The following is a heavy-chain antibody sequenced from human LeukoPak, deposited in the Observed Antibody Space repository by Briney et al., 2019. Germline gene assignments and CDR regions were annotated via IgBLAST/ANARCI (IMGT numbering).Heavy chain of an antibody. J-gene: IGHJ4*02. CDR2: ISSSSSTI. Sequence: PGGSLRLSCAASGFTSSSYSMNWVRQAPGKGLEWVSYISSSSSTIYYADSVKGRFTISRDNAKNSLYLQMNSLRDEDTAVYYCARDRRDSSSWYKAFDYWGQGTLVTVSS. V-gene: IGHV3-48*02. D-gene: IGHD6-13*01. CDR3: ARDRRDSSSWYKAFDY. CDR1: GFTSSSYS.